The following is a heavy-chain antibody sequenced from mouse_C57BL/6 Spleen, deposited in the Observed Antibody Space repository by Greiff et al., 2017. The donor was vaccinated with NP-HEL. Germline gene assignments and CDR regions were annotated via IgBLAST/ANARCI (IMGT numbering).Heavy chain of an antibody. D-gene: IGHD2-2*01. Sequence: QVQLQQSGAELARPGASVKLSCKASGYTFTSYGISWVKQRTGQGLEWIGEIYPRSGNTYYNEKFKGKATLTADKSSSTAYMELRSLTSEDSAVYFCARGNGYDVDYYAMDYWGQGTSVTVSS. J-gene: IGHJ4*01. CDR3: ARGNGYDVDYYAMDY. CDR1: GYTFTSYG. CDR2: IYPRSGNT. V-gene: IGHV1-81*01.